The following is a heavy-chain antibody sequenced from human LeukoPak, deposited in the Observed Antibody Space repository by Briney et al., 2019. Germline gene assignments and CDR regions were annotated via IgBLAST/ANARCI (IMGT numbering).Heavy chain of an antibody. CDR2: IHYRGDST. CDR3: AKNINSGTHYYFDY. CDR1: GFTFSSYA. D-gene: IGHD1-26*01. Sequence: HPGGSLRLSCAASGFTFSSYAMSWVRQAPGKGLEWISAIHYRGDSTYYTDSVKGRFTISGDNSRNTLYLQMSILSAEDTAVYYCAKNINSGTHYYFDYWGRGTLVTVSS. V-gene: IGHV3-23*01. J-gene: IGHJ4*02.